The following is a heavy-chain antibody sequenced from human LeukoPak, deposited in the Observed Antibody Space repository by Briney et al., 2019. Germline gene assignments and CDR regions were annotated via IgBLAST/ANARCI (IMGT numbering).Heavy chain of an antibody. CDR1: GGSISSGDYY. Sequence: PSETLSLTCTVSGGSISSGDYYWSWIRQPPGKGLEWIGYIYYSGSTSYNPSLKSRVTISVDTSKNQFSLKLSSVTAADTAVYYCARDNYYDSSGYYRPTFKYYYYGMDVWGQGTTVTVSS. CDR3: ARDNYYDSSGYYRPTFKYYYYGMDV. V-gene: IGHV4-30-4*01. D-gene: IGHD3-22*01. CDR2: IYYSGST. J-gene: IGHJ6*02.